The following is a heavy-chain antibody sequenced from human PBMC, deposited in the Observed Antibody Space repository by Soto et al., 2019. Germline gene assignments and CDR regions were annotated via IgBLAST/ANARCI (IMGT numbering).Heavy chain of an antibody. CDR1: GGSFSGYY. CDR3: ASLATIRVGATTDYYYGMDV. CDR2: INRSGST. V-gene: IGHV4-34*01. J-gene: IGHJ6*02. Sequence: SETLFLTCAVYGGSFSGYYWSWIRQPPGKGLEWIGEINRSGSTNYNPSLKSRVTISVDTSKNQFSLKLSSVTAADTAVYYCASLATIRVGATTDYYYGMDVWGQGTTVTVSS. D-gene: IGHD1-26*01.